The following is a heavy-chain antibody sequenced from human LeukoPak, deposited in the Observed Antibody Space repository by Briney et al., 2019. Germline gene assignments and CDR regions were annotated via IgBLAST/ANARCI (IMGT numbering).Heavy chain of an antibody. D-gene: IGHD5-12*01. CDR2: MNPNSGNT. J-gene: IGHJ3*02. CDR3: ARESGDDAFDI. Sequence: ASVKVSRKASVYTFTSYDINWVRQAPGQGLEWMGWMNPNSGNTGYAQKFQGRVTMTRNTSISTAYMGLSSLRSEDTAVYYCARESGDDAFDIWGQGTMVTVSS. V-gene: IGHV1-8*01. CDR1: VYTFTSYD.